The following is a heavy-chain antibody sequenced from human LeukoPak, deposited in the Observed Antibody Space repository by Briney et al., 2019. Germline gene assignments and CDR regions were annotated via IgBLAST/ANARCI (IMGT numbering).Heavy chain of an antibody. CDR1: GFTFSSYS. CDR3: VRSMIVVVSYWYFDL. CDR2: ISSSSSYI. J-gene: IGHJ2*01. V-gene: IGHV3-21*01. Sequence: PGGSLRLSCAASGFTFSSYSMNWVRQAPGKGLEWVSSISSSSSYIYYADSVKGRFTISRDNAKNSLYLQMNSLRAEDTAVYYCVRSMIVVVSYWYFDLWGRGTLVTVSS. D-gene: IGHD3-22*01.